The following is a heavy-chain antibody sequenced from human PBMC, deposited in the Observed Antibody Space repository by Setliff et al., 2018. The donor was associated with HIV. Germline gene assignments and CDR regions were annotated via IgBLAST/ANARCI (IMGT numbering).Heavy chain of an antibody. J-gene: IGHJ6*03. CDR3: ARTVKTTLGDLLSPYYYYMDL. D-gene: IGHD3-16*01. CDR1: GYTFINYG. V-gene: IGHV1-18*01. CDR2: MSTYSGNT. Sequence: ASVKVSCKAYGYTFINYGITWVRQAPGQGLEWMGWMSTYSGNTDYAQNVQGGFTMTSDTSTTTAYMELRNLRSNDSAVYYCARTVKTTLGDLLSPYYYYMDLWGKGTTVTVS.